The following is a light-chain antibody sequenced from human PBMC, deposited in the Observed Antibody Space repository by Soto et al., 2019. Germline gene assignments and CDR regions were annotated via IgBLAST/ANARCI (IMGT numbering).Light chain of an antibody. CDR2: GAS. Sequence: ELVMTQSTATLSVSPGERATLSCRASQSVSSNLAWYQQKPGQAPRLLIYGASTRATGIPARFSGSGSGTEFTLTISSLQSADFAVYYCQQYNNWPLTFGGGTKVEIK. CDR1: QSVSSN. J-gene: IGKJ4*01. CDR3: QQYNNWPLT. V-gene: IGKV3-15*01.